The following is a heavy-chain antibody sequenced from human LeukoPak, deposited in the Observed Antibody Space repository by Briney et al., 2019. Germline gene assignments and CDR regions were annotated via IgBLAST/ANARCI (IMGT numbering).Heavy chain of an antibody. V-gene: IGHV3-7*01. D-gene: IGHD3-22*01. CDR3: ARDLSDSSGYYLNWFDP. CDR1: GFTFSSYW. J-gene: IGHJ5*02. CDR2: IKQDGSEK. Sequence: PGGSLRLSCAASGFTFSSYWMSWVRQAPGKGLEWVANIKQDGSEKYYVDSVKGRFTISRDNAKNSLYLQMNSLRAEDTAVYYCARDLSDSSGYYLNWFDPWGQGTLVTVSS.